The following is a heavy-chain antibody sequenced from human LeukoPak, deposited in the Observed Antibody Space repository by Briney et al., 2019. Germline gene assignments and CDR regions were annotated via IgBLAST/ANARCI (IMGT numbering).Heavy chain of an antibody. Sequence: GGSLRLSCPPSGFTFSSYSMNWVRQAPGKGLEWVSSISSSSSNIYYADSVKGRLTISRDNSKNSLYLQINSLRTEDRGVYYCARDPVTRYGSSGNNWGQGTLVTVSS. CDR1: GFTFSSYS. CDR3: ARDPVTRYGSSGNN. V-gene: IGHV3-21*01. CDR2: ISSSSSNI. D-gene: IGHD2-15*01. J-gene: IGHJ4*02.